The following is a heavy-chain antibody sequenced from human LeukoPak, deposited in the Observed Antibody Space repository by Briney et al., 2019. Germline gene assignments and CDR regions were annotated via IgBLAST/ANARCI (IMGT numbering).Heavy chain of an antibody. J-gene: IGHJ3*02. V-gene: IGHV3-23*01. CDR1: GFTFNIYA. CDR3: AKLLYGDYTLDAFDI. Sequence: GGSLRLSCAASGFTFNIYAMSWVRQAPGKGLEWVSCLSGGSGSTYNADSVKGRFTISRDNSKNTLFLQMNSLRAEDTAVYYCAKLLYGDYTLDAFDIWGQGTMVTVSS. CDR2: LSGGSGST. D-gene: IGHD4-17*01.